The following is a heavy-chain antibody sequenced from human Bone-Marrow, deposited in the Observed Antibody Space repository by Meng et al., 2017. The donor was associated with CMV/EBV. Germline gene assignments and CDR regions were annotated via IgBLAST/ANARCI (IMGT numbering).Heavy chain of an antibody. D-gene: IGHD5/OR15-5a*01. V-gene: IGHV3-13*01. CDR1: GFTFSSCD. Sequence: GESLKISCAASGFTFSSCDMHWVRQATGKGLEWVSAIGTAGDTYYPGSVKGRFTISRENAKNSLYLQMNSLRAGDTAVYYCARDVSMDVWGQGTTVTVSS. CDR2: IGTAGDT. J-gene: IGHJ6*02. CDR3: ARDVSMDV.